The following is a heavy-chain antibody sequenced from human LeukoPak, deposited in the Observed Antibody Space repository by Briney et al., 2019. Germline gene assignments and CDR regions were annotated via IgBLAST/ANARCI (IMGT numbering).Heavy chain of an antibody. CDR1: GFTFSSYE. CDR2: ISSSGSTI. CDR3: ARETGENAFDI. Sequence: PGGSLRLSCAASGFTFSSYEMNWVRQAPGKGLEWVSYISSSGSTIYYADSVKGRFTISRDNAKNSLYLQMNSLRAVDTAVYYCARETGENAFDIWGQGTMVTVSS. D-gene: IGHD7-27*01. J-gene: IGHJ3*02. V-gene: IGHV3-48*03.